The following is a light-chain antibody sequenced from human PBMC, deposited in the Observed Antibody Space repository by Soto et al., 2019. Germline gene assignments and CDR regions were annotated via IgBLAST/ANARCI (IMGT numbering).Light chain of an antibody. V-gene: IGLV2-14*03. Sequence: QSALTQPASVSGSPGQSITISCTGTSSDVGAYNFVSWYQQHPGKVPKLMIFDVSSRPSGVSDRFSGSKSGNTASLTISGLQAEDEDDYYCRSYTSSSTFVFGRGTKLTAL. CDR3: RSYTSSSTFV. CDR2: DVS. CDR1: SSDVGAYNF. J-gene: IGLJ7*02.